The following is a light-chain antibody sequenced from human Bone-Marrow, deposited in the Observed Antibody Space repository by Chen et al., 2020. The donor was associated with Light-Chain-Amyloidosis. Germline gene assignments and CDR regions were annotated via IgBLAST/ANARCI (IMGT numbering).Light chain of an antibody. CDR1: SGSIATNY. CDR3: QSYQGSSQGV. V-gene: IGLV6-57*01. J-gene: IGLJ3*02. Sequence: NFMLTQPHSVSESPGKTVIIYCTRSSGSIATNYVQWYQQRPGSSPTTVIYEDDQRPSGVPYRFSGSIDRSSNSASLTISGLKTEDEADYYCQSYQGSSQGVFGGGTKLTVL. CDR2: EDD.